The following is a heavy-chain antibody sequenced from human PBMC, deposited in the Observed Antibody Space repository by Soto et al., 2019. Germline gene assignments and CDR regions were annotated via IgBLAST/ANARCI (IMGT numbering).Heavy chain of an antibody. Sequence: VQLVQSGAEVKKPGASVQVSCKASGYTFTSYAMHWVRQAPGQSLEWMGWINGGNGDTKYSQEFQGRVTITSDTSATRVYMQRNSLKSKVPAVYYCARSVLVASGTLNWCEPWGQGTLVTVSS. D-gene: IGHD3-3*01. J-gene: IGHJ5*02. CDR1: GYTFTSYA. CDR2: INGGNGDT. CDR3: ARSVLVASGTLNWCEP. V-gene: IGHV1-3*01.